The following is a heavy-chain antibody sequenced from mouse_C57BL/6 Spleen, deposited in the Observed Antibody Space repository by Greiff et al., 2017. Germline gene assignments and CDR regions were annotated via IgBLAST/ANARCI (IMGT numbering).Heavy chain of an antibody. V-gene: IGHV1-53*01. J-gene: IGHJ4*01. CDR2: INPSNGGT. D-gene: IGHD1-1*01. CDR1: GYTFTSYW. Sequence: QVQLQQPGTELVKPGASVKLSCKASGYTFTSYWMHWVKQRPGQGLEWIGNINPSNGGTNYNEKFKSKATLTVDKSSSTAYMQLRSLTSEDCAVYYCASSSFTRGAMDYWGQETSVTVSS. CDR3: ASSSFTRGAMDY.